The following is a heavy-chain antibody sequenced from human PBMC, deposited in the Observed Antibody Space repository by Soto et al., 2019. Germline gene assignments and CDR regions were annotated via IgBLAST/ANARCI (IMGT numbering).Heavy chain of an antibody. Sequence: SQTLSLTCAISGDRVSSNSAAWNWIRQSPSRGLEWLGRTYYRSKWYNDYAVSVKSRITINPDTSKNQFSLQLNSVTPEDTAVYYCARVGPDYDILTGYLSLFDYWGQGTLVTVSS. CDR3: ARVGPDYDILTGYLSLFDY. CDR2: TYYRSKWYN. V-gene: IGHV6-1*01. CDR1: GDRVSSNSAA. D-gene: IGHD3-9*01. J-gene: IGHJ4*02.